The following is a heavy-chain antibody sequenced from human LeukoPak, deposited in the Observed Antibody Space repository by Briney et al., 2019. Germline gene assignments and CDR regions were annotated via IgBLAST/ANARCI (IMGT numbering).Heavy chain of an antibody. V-gene: IGHV3-11*06. J-gene: IGHJ3*02. CDR3: ARDPLWFGELGAFDI. CDR2: ISSSSSYT. D-gene: IGHD3-10*01. CDR1: GFTFSDYY. Sequence: GGSLRLSCAASGFTFSDYYMSWIRQAPGKGLEWVSYISSSSSYTNYADSVKGRFTISRDNAKSSLYLQMNSLRAEDTAVYYCARDPLWFGELGAFDIWGQGTMVTVSS.